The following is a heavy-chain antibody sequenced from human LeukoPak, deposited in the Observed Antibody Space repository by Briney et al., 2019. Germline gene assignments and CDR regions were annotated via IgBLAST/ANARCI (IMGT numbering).Heavy chain of an antibody. CDR1: GYTFTGYY. V-gene: IGHV1-2*02. Sequence: ASVKVSCKASGYTFTGYYMHWMRQAPGQGLEWMGWINPNSGGTNYAQKFQGRVTMTRDTSISTAYMELSRLRSDDTAVYYCAREGYGGNSGCDYWGQGTLVTVSS. CDR2: INPNSGGT. J-gene: IGHJ4*02. CDR3: AREGYGGNSGCDY. D-gene: IGHD4-23*01.